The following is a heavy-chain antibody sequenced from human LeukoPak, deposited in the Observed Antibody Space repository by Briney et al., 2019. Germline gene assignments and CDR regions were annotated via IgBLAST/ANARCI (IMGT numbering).Heavy chain of an antibody. V-gene: IGHV3-23*01. CDR2: ISDSGGST. Sequence: GGPLRLSCAASGFTFSNYAMSWVRQAPGKGLEWVSLISDSGGSTYYADSVKGRFTISRDNSKNTLYLQMNSLRAEDTAVYYCAKDLYCSSTSCYEAVYWGQGTLVTVSS. CDR3: AKDLYCSSTSCYEAVY. J-gene: IGHJ4*02. CDR1: GFTFSNYA. D-gene: IGHD2-2*01.